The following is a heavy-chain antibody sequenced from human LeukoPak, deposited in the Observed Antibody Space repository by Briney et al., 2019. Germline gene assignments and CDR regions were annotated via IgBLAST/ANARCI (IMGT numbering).Heavy chain of an antibody. CDR1: GGTFSSYA. Sequence: VASVKVSCKASGGTFSSYAISWVRQAPGQGLEWMGGIIPIFGTANYAQKFQGRVTITADESTSTAYMELSSLRSEDTAVYYCARDLMANYYYYYMDVWGKGTTVTVSS. CDR2: IIPIFGTA. D-gene: IGHD5-24*01. CDR3: ARDLMANYYYYYMDV. V-gene: IGHV1-69*13. J-gene: IGHJ6*03.